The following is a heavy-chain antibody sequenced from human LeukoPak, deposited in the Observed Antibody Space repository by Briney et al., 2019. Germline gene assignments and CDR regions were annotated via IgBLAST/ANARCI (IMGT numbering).Heavy chain of an antibody. CDR3: TRDPILGAPDYFDY. V-gene: IGHV3-30*04. CDR2: TSPDEGLK. J-gene: IGHJ4*02. D-gene: IGHD1-26*01. Sequence: GGSLRLSCAASGFTFANYVTHWVRQAPGKGLEWVAVTSPDEGLKFYGDSVKGRFTICRDNSKNTMYLQMNNLREEDTAVYYCTRDPILGAPDYFDYWGQGTLVTVPS. CDR1: GFTFANYV.